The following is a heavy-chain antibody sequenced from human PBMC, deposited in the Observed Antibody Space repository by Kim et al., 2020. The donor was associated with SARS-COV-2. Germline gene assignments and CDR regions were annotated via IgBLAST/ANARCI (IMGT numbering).Heavy chain of an antibody. CDR1: GFTFSSYG. V-gene: IGHV3-33*01. Sequence: GGSLRLSCAASGFTFSSYGMHWVRQAPGKGLEWVAVIWYDGSNKYYADSVKGRFTISRDNSKNTLYLQMNSLRAEDTAVYYCARDGSSWYGAFDIWGQGTMVTVSS. CDR3: ARDGSSWYGAFDI. D-gene: IGHD6-13*01. J-gene: IGHJ3*02. CDR2: IWYDGSNK.